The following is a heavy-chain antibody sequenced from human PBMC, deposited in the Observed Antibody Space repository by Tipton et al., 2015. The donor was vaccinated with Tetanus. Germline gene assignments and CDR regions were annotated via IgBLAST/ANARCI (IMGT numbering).Heavy chain of an antibody. V-gene: IGHV1-8*01. D-gene: IGHD2-2*01. CDR3: ASGSSIRHGLDV. Sequence: QLVQSGPEVKKPGASVKVSCKASGYTFTSYGLNWVRQAAGRGFEWMGWLNPKSGSAAYAQKFQGRVTMTTNTSITTAYMELSSLGYEDTAVYYCASGSSIRHGLDVWGHGTTVTVSS. CDR2: LNPKSGSA. CDR1: GYTFTSYG. J-gene: IGHJ6*02.